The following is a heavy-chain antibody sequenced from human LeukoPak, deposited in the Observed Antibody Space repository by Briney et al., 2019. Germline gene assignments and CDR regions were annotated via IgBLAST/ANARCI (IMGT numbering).Heavy chain of an antibody. CDR1: GGTFSSYA. Sequence: PRASVKVSCKASGGTFSSYAISWVRQAPGQGLEWMGGIIPIFGTANYAQKFQGRVTMTRNTSISTAYMELSSLRSEDTAVYYCARGPDSDYGDYHGYYYYYMDVWGKGTTVTISS. J-gene: IGHJ6*03. V-gene: IGHV1-69*05. D-gene: IGHD4-17*01. CDR2: IIPIFGTA. CDR3: ARGPDSDYGDYHGYYYYYMDV.